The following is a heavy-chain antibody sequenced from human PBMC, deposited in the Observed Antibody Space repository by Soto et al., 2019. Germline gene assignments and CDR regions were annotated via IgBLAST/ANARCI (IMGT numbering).Heavy chain of an antibody. V-gene: IGHV4-59*12. CDR1: DGSISSYY. CDR2: VHDSWGS. Sequence: PSETLSLTCTVSDGSISSYYCSWIRQPPGKGLEWIGYVHDSWGSHYNPSLKSRVTISVDRSKNQFSLKLSSVTAADTAVYYCARVTDYWGQATLVTVSS. CDR3: ARVTDY. J-gene: IGHJ4*02.